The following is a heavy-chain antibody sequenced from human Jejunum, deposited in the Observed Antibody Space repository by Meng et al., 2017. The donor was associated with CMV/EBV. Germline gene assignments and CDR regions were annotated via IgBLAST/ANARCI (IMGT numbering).Heavy chain of an antibody. CDR3: ARGESRGYYYFDY. J-gene: IGHJ4*02. Sequence: QVHLQASLRGLVRPVETLSLTCTVSGNSISNYFWSWIRQPAGKKLEWIGRISPSGNINYIPSLKGRVTMSLATSNNQIFLNLSSVTAADTALYYCARGESRGYYYFDYWGQGILVTVSS. CDR2: ISPSGNI. D-gene: IGHD3-22*01. V-gene: IGHV4-4*07. CDR1: GNSISNYF.